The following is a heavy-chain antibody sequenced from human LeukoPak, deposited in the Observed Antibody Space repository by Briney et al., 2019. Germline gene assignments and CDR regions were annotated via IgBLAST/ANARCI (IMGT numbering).Heavy chain of an antibody. D-gene: IGHD3-10*01. CDR3: ARKPYGSGRFDY. J-gene: IGHJ4*02. Sequence: SETLSLTCTVSGGSVNSGSYYWGWIRQPPGEGLEGIGNIYDSGSTSDSPSLKSRVTISVNTSKNQLSLKLNSVTAADTAVYYCARKPYGSGRFDYWGQGTLVTVSS. V-gene: IGHV4-39*01. CDR2: IYDSGST. CDR1: GGSVNSGSYY.